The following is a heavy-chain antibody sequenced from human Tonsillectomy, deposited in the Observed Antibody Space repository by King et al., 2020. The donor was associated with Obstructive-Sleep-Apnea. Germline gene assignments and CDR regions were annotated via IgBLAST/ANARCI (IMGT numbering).Heavy chain of an antibody. D-gene: IGHD3-22*01. V-gene: IGHV4-39*07. CDR3: ARDNYYDSSGPRFDP. CDR1: GGSISSSSYY. Sequence: QLQESGPGLVKPSETLSLTCTVSGGSISSSSYYWGWIRQPPGKGLEWIGSIYYSGSTYYNPSLKSRVTISVDTSKNQFSLKLSSVTAADTAVYYCARDNYYDSSGPRFDPWGQGTLVTVSS. J-gene: IGHJ5*02. CDR2: IYYSGST.